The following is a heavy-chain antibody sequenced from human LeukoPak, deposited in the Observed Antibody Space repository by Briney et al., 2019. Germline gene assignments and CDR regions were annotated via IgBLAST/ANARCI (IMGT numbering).Heavy chain of an antibody. D-gene: IGHD6-6*01. CDR2: IYWDDDK. J-gene: IGHJ4*02. V-gene: IGHV2-5*02. CDR3: AHLHEQIELFDY. Sequence: SGPTLVNPTQTLTLTCTFAGFSLSTSGVGVGWIRQPPGQALEWLALIYWDDDKRYSPSLKSRLTITKDTSKNQVVLTMTHMDPVDTATYYCAHLHEQIELFDYWGQGTLVTVSS. CDR1: GFSLSTSGVG.